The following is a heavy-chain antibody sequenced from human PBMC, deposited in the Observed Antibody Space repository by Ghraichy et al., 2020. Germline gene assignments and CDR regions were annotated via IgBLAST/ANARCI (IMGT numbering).Heavy chain of an antibody. Sequence: SETLSLTCTVSGGSISSSSYYWGWIRQPPGKGLEWIGSIYYSGSTYYNPSLKSRVTISVDTSKNQFSLKLSSVTAADTAVYYCARGRYSSSWYPTSNNWFDPWGQGTLVTVSS. D-gene: IGHD6-13*01. CDR3: ARGRYSSSWYPTSNNWFDP. CDR2: IYYSGST. CDR1: GGSISSSSYY. V-gene: IGHV4-39*01. J-gene: IGHJ5*02.